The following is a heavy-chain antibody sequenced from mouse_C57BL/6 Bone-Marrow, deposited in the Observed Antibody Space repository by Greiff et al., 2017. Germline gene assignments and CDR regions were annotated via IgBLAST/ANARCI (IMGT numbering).Heavy chain of an antibody. V-gene: IGHV14-4*01. CDR1: GFNIKDDY. CDR2: IDPENGDT. Sequence: EVQLQQSGAELVRPGASVKLSCTASGFNIKDDYMHWVKQRPEQGLEWIGWIDPENGDTEYAAKFQGKATLTADKSSNTAYLQLSSLSSEDTAVYCCTTITTLLATDYWGQGTSLTVSS. J-gene: IGHJ2*02. D-gene: IGHD1-1*01. CDR3: TTITTLLATDY.